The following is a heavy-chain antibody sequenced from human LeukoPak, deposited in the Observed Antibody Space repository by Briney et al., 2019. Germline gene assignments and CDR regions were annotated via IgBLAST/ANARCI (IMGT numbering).Heavy chain of an antibody. D-gene: IGHD2-15*01. V-gene: IGHV4-39*01. J-gene: IGHJ1*01. Sequence: SETLSLTCTVSGGSISSSSYYGGWIRQPPGKGLEWIGSIYYSGSTYYNPSLKSRVTISVDTSKNQFSLKLSSVTAADTAVYYCARPNCSGGSCYSLGAEYFQHWGQGTLVTVSS. CDR1: GGSISSSSYY. CDR3: ARPNCSGGSCYSLGAEYFQH. CDR2: IYYSGST.